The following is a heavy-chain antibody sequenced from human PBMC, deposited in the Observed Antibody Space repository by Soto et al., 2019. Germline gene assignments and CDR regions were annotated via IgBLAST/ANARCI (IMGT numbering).Heavy chain of an antibody. J-gene: IGHJ6*02. V-gene: IGHV1-69*13. D-gene: IGHD3-22*01. CDR2: IIPIFGTA. Sequence: GASVKVSCKASGGTFSSYAISWVRQAPGQGLEWMGGIIPIFGTANYAQKFQGRVTITADESTSTAYMELSSLRSEDTAVYYCARSGESYYDSSGYYYRPGMDVWGQGTTVTVSS. CDR3: ARSGESYYDSSGYYYRPGMDV. CDR1: GGTFSSYA.